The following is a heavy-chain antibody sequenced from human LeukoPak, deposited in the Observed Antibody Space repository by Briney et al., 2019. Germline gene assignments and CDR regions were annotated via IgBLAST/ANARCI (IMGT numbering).Heavy chain of an antibody. J-gene: IGHJ4*02. V-gene: IGHV4-34*01. D-gene: IGHD3-22*01. Sequence: SETVSLNCAVSDGSFSANYWSWIRRSPGKGLEWIGEINHAGSTNYNPSLKSRVTISVDTSKNHVSLRLTSVTAADTAVYYCARWGYYYRISGSHKYYFDYWGQGTLVTVSS. CDR2: INHAGST. CDR1: DGSFSANY. CDR3: ARWGYYYRISGSHKYYFDY.